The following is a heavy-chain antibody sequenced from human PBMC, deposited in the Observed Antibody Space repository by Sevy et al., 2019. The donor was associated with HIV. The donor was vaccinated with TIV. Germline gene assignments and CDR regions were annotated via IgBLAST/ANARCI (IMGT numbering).Heavy chain of an antibody. J-gene: IGHJ4*02. V-gene: IGHV3-74*01. CDR1: GFTFSSYW. D-gene: IGHD3-9*01. CDR2: IDPDGSRT. Sequence: GGSLRLSCEASGFTFSSYWMHWVRQVPGKGRVWVSRIDPDGSRTSYVDSVKGRFTISRDNAKNTLYLQMNSLRGDDTAVYYCAKDFDWPSGYWGQGTLVTVSS. CDR3: AKDFDWPSGY.